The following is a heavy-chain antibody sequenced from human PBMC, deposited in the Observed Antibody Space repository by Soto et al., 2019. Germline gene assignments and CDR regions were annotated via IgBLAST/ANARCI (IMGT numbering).Heavy chain of an antibody. Sequence: QVQLVQSGAEVKTPGASVKVSCRASGYSFRTHGISWVRQAPGQGLEWMGWISTYDDKTNFPQKFQGRITMTTDTSTSTAYMELRSLRSEDTAVYFCARDLGYCNSSGCFRNWFDPWGQGTRVTGSS. D-gene: IGHD2-15*01. CDR1: GYSFRTHG. V-gene: IGHV1-18*01. CDR3: ARDLGYCNSSGCFRNWFDP. J-gene: IGHJ5*02. CDR2: ISTYDDKT.